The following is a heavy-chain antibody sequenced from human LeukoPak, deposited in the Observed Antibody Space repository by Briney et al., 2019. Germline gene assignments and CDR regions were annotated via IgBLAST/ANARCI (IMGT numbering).Heavy chain of an antibody. Sequence: SETLFLTCTVSGGSISSSSYYWGWIRQPPGKGLEWIGSIHHSGSTNYNPSLKSRVTISVDTSKNQFSLKLSSVTAADTAVYYCASGFSFSSSWENGAFDIWGQGTMVTVSS. J-gene: IGHJ3*02. D-gene: IGHD6-13*01. CDR1: GGSISSSSYY. V-gene: IGHV4-39*07. CDR3: ASGFSFSSSWENGAFDI. CDR2: IHHSGST.